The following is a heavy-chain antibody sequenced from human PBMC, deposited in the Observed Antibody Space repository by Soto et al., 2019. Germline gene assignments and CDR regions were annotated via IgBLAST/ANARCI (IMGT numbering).Heavy chain of an antibody. J-gene: IGHJ6*02. V-gene: IGHV3-23*01. CDR3: AKGPLLATVTTNDGMDV. Sequence: GGSLRLSCAASGFTFSNYAMSWVRQAPGKGLEWVSAISGSGGSTYYADSVKGRFTISRDNSKNTLYLQMNSLRAEDTAVYYCAKGPLLATVTTNDGMDVWGQGTTVTVSS. D-gene: IGHD4-17*01. CDR2: ISGSGGST. CDR1: GFTFSNYA.